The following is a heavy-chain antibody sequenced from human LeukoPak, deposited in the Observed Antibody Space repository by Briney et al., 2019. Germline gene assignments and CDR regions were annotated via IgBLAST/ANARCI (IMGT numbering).Heavy chain of an antibody. CDR1: GYTFTSYG. CDR2: ISAYNGNT. V-gene: IGHV1-18*01. J-gene: IGHJ5*02. CDR3: ARDTNLGVGAALYNWFDP. D-gene: IGHD1-26*01. Sequence: GASLKVSCKASGYTFTSYGMSWVRQAPGQGLEWMGWISAYNGNTNYAQQFQGRVTITTDTSTSTAHMELSSLRTDDTAVYYCARDTNLGVGAALYNWFDPWGQGTLVTVSS.